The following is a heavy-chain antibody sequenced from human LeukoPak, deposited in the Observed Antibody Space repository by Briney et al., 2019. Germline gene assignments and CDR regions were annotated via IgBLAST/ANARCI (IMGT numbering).Heavy chain of an antibody. D-gene: IGHD4-17*01. V-gene: IGHV3-30*18. CDR3: AKDRDGTTVMGGH. CDR1: GFTFSSYG. CDR2: ISYDGSNK. J-gene: IGHJ4*02. Sequence: PGGSLRLSCAASGFTFSSYGTHWVRQAPGKGLEWVAVISYDGSNKYYADSVKGRFTISRDNSKNTLYLQMNSLRAEDTAVYYCAKDRDGTTVMGGHWGQGTLVTASS.